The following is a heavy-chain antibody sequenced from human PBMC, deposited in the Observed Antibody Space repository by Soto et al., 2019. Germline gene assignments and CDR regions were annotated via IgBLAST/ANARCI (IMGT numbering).Heavy chain of an antibody. CDR2: ISYGGTNK. CDR3: AGTSYYSDSSGYQDY. D-gene: IGHD3-22*01. Sequence: HVQLVESGGGVVQPGRSLRLSCAASGFTFSTYALHWVRQAPGKGLEWVAVISYGGTNKFYADSVKGRFTISRDNSKNTLYLQMNSLRPEDTAVYYCAGTSYYSDSSGYQDYWGQGTLVTVSS. CDR1: GFTFSTYA. J-gene: IGHJ4*02. V-gene: IGHV3-30-3*01.